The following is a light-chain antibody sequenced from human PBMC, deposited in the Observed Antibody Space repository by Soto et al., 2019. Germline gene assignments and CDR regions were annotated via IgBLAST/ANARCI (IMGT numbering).Light chain of an antibody. CDR1: QSVSSN. CDR2: DTS. CDR3: HQYKSWHPFT. Sequence: EIVMTQSPATLSLSPGERATLSCRASQSVSSNLAWYQQKPGQATRLIIYDTSTRANGVPARFSGSGSGTEFTLTISSLQSEDLAIYYCHQYKSWHPFTFGQGTRLEIK. V-gene: IGKV3-15*01. J-gene: IGKJ5*01.